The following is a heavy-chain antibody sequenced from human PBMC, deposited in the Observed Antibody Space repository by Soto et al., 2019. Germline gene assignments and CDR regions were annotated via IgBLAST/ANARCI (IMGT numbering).Heavy chain of an antibody. Sequence: GLSLKISCQGYGYSFTSYWIGWVRQMPGKGLEWVGIIYPGDSDTRYSPSFQGQVTISADKSISTAYLQWSSLKASDTAMYYCARQAVDYVWGSYRSRRYYYYYGMDVWGQGTTVTVSS. CDR2: IYPGDSDT. J-gene: IGHJ6*02. D-gene: IGHD3-16*02. CDR1: GYSFTSYW. V-gene: IGHV5-51*01. CDR3: ARQAVDYVWGSYRSRRYYYYYGMDV.